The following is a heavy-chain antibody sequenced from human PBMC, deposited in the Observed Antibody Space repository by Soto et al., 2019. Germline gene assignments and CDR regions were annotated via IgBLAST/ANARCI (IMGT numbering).Heavy chain of an antibody. V-gene: IGHV1-8*01. CDR3: ARGPFRPSAMDV. Sequence: ASVKVSCKTSGYTFSTYDINWVRQAPGQGLEWMGWMNPNSGDTGYAQKFLGRLTMTRDSSIRTVYMELSSLTSEDTAIYYCARGPFRPSAMDVWGQGTTVTVSS. CDR1: GYTFSTYD. D-gene: IGHD3-10*01. J-gene: IGHJ6*02. CDR2: MNPNSGDT.